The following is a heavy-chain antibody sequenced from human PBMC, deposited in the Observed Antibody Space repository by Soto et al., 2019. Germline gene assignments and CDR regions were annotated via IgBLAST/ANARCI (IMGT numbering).Heavy chain of an antibody. CDR1: GFTFSSYG. Sequence: QVQLVESGGGVVQPGRSLRLSCAASGFTFSSYGMHWVRQAPGKGLEWVAVIWYDGSNKYYADSVKGRFTISRDNSKTTLYLQMNRLRAEDTAVYYCARDGGYSYGYLLGPRYGMDFWGQGTTVTVSS. J-gene: IGHJ6*02. CDR2: IWYDGSNK. D-gene: IGHD5-18*01. V-gene: IGHV3-33*01. CDR3: ARDGGYSYGYLLGPRYGMDF.